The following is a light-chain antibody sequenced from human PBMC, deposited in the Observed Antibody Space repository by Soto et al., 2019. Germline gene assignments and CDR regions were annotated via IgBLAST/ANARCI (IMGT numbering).Light chain of an antibody. CDR2: DVS. V-gene: IGLV2-14*03. CDR1: SSDVGGYNY. CDR3: SSYTSSSSLGMI. Sequence: QSALTQPASVSGSPGQSITISCTGSSSDVGGYNYVSWYQQHPGKVPKLMIYDVSNRPSGVSNRFSGSKSGSTASLTISGLQAEDEADYYCSSYTSSSSLGMIFGGGTKLTV. J-gene: IGLJ2*01.